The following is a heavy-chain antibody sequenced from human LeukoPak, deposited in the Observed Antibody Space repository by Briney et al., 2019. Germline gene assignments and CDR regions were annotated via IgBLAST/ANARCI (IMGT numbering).Heavy chain of an antibody. CDR3: VRTSGIYYSDFDY. Sequence: PSETLSLTCTVSGGSISSSSYYWGWIRQPPGKGLEWIGSIYYSGSTYYNPSLKSRVTISVDTSKNQFSLKLSSVTAADTAVYYCVRTSGIYYSDFDYWGQGTLVTVSS. CDR1: GGSISSSSYY. CDR2: IYYSGST. V-gene: IGHV4-39*07. D-gene: IGHD1-26*01. J-gene: IGHJ4*02.